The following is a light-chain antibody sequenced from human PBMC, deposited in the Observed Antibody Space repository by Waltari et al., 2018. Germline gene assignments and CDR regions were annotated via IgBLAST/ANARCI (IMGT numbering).Light chain of an antibody. CDR3: QQYGRSPRT. J-gene: IGKJ1*01. CDR2: DTW. V-gene: IGKV3D-20*01. CDR1: QSVSSGY. Sequence: IVLTQSPATLSLSPGERATLSCGASQSVSSGYLAWYQQKPGLAPRLLIYDTWTRVTGIPDRFSGSGSGTDFTLTISRLESEDFAVYYCQQYGRSPRTFGLGTKVEIK.